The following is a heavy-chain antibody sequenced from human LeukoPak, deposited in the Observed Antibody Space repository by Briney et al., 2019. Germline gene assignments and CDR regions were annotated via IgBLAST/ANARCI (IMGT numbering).Heavy chain of an antibody. CDR3: AKDQIGYCSGGSCYDFDY. J-gene: IGHJ4*02. Sequence: GGSLRLSCAASGFTFSTYAMSWVRQAPGKGLEWVSGISGSGDSTSNADSVKGLFTISRDNSKNTLYLQMNSLRAEDTAVYYCAKDQIGYCSGGSCYDFDYWGQGTLVAVSS. CDR1: GFTFSTYA. D-gene: IGHD2-15*01. V-gene: IGHV3-23*01. CDR2: ISGSGDST.